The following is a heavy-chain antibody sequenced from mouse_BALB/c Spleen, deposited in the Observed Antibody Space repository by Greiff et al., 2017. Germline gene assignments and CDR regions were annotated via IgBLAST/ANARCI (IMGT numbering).Heavy chain of an antibody. V-gene: IGHV2-2*02. D-gene: IGHD1-1*01. CDR1: GFSLTSYG. CDR3: ARRNGSSFYAMDY. CDR2: IWSGGST. Sequence: VQLKESGPGLVAPSQSLSITCTVSGFSLTSYGVHWVRQPPGKGLEWLGVIWSGGSTDYNAAFISRLSISKDNSKSQVFFKMNSLQANDTAIYYCARRNGSSFYAMDYWGQGTSVTVSS. J-gene: IGHJ4*01.